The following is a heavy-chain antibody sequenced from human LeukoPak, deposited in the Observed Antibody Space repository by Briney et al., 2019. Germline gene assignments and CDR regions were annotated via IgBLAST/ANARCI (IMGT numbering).Heavy chain of an antibody. D-gene: IGHD6-13*01. CDR2: IWYDGSYK. Sequence: GGSLRLSCAASGFTFSNYGMHSVRQAPSKGLDWVAVIWYDGSYKYYADSVKGRFTISRDNSKNTLYLQMNSLRAEDTAVYYCAKVVQYTASTGTGLDYWGQGTLVTVSS. CDR3: AKVVQYTASTGTGLDY. J-gene: IGHJ4*02. CDR1: GFTFSNYG. V-gene: IGHV3-33*06.